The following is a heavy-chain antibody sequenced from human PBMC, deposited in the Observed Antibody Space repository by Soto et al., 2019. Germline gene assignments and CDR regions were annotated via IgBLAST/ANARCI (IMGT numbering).Heavy chain of an antibody. J-gene: IGHJ3*02. CDR1: GASITRGGYS. CDR2: IFDSGST. V-gene: IGHV4-31*03. CDR3: ARVSDCCCGSCYFAFEI. Sequence: TSETLSLTCTVSGASITRGGYSWNWIRQHPGKGLEWIGYIFDSGSTYYNPSLKSRVTMSVDTSENQFSLRLTSVTAADTAVYYCARVSDCCCGSCYFAFEIWGQGTMVTVSS. D-gene: IGHD2-15*01.